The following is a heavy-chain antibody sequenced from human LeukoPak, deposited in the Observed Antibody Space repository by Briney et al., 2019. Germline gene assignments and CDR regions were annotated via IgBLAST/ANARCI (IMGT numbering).Heavy chain of an antibody. CDR2: IEPDGRNK. V-gene: IGHV3-30-3*01. CDR1: GFTFSSHT. J-gene: IGHJ4*02. CDR3: AMTSGDSYDPRLVSFDY. Sequence: PGGSLRLSCAASGFTFSSHTMHWVRQAPGEGLEWVAVIEPDGRNKFHADSVKGRFIISRDNSKNTLYLQLDSLRTEDTAVYYCAMTSGDSYDPRLVSFDYWGQGTLVTVSS. D-gene: IGHD5-12*01.